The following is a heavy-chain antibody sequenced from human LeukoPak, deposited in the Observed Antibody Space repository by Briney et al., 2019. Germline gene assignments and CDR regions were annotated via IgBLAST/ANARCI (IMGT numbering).Heavy chain of an antibody. D-gene: IGHD6-19*01. Sequence: GGSLRLSCAASGFTFSSYSMNWVRQAPGKGLEWVSSISSSSYIYYADSVKGRFTISRDNAKNSLYLQMNSLRAEDTAVYYCARIAHAQWLVSPSCMDVWGQGATVTVSS. V-gene: IGHV3-21*01. CDR3: ARIAHAQWLVSPSCMDV. CDR1: GFTFSSYS. J-gene: IGHJ6*02. CDR2: ISSSSYI.